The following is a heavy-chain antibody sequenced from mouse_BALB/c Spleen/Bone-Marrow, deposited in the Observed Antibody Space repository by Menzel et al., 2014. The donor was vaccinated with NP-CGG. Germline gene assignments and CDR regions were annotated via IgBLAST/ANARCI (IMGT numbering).Heavy chain of an antibody. CDR1: GFTFXDYY. J-gene: IGHJ1*01. Sequence: EVKVVESGGGLVKPGGSLKLSCAASGFTFXDYYMYWVRQIPEKRLEWVATISDGGSYTYYPDSVKGRFTVSRDNAKNNLYLQMSSLKSEDTAMYYCAREYGTSYDYYFDVWAAGTTVTVSS. CDR2: ISDGGSYT. D-gene: IGHD1-1*01. V-gene: IGHV5-4*02. CDR3: AREYGTSYDYYFDV.